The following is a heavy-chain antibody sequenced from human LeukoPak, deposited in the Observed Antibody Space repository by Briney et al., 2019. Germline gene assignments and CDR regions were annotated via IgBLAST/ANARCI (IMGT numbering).Heavy chain of an antibody. Sequence: GGSLRLSCAASGFTFSSYAMSWVRQAPGKGLEWVSVIYSGGSTYYADSVKGRFTISRDNAKNSLYLQMNSLRAEDTAVYYCARSPGVVVVPAAYYYFDYWGQGTLVTVSS. CDR2: IYSGGST. CDR3: ARSPGVVVVPAAYYYFDY. V-gene: IGHV3-23*03. CDR1: GFTFSSYA. D-gene: IGHD2-2*01. J-gene: IGHJ4*02.